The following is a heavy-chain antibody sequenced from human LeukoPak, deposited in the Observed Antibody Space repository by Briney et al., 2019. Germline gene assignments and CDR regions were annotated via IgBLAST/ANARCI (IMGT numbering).Heavy chain of an antibody. CDR3: ARGRVLRYFDWFYTVSPFDY. V-gene: IGHV1-2*02. CDR2: ISPNSGCT. D-gene: IGHD3-9*01. J-gene: IGHJ4*02. Sequence: ASVKVSCKASGYTSTVYYIHWVRQAPGQGLEWMGWISPNSGCTNHAQKFQGRVTMTRDTSISTAYMELSRLRSDDTAVYYCARGRVLRYFDWFYTVSPFDYWGQGTLVTVSS. CDR1: GYTSTVYY.